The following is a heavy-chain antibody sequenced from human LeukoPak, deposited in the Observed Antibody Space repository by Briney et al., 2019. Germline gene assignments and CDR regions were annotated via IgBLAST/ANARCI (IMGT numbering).Heavy chain of an antibody. CDR3: AKRRDYDSTGYYFTPYYFDY. D-gene: IGHD3-22*01. CDR1: GFTLSSYA. V-gene: IGHV3-23*01. Sequence: GGSLRLSCAASGFTLSSYAMTWVRQGPGKGLECVSSISGRGDSTYYVDSVKGRFSISRDNSKNTVFLQMNTLRAEDTAVYYCAKRRDYDSTGYYFTPYYFDYWGQGTLVTVSS. J-gene: IGHJ4*02. CDR2: ISGRGDST.